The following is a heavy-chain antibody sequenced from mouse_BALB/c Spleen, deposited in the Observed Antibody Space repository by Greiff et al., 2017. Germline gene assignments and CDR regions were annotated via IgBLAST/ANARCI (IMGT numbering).Heavy chain of an antibody. CDR3: VRHPVWYFDV. V-gene: IGHV10-1*02. Sequence: EVQRVESGGGLVQPKGSLKLSCAASGFTFNTYAMNWVRQAPGKGLEWVARIRSKSNNYATYYADSVKDRFTISRDDSQSMLYLQMNNLKTEDTAMYYCVRHPVWYFDVWGAGTTVTVSS. CDR1: GFTFNTYA. CDR2: IRSKSNNYAT. J-gene: IGHJ1*01.